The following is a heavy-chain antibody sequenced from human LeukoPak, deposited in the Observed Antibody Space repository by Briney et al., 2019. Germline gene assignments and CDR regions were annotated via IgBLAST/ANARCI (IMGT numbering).Heavy chain of an antibody. CDR1: RFSFSAYP. Sequence: GGSLRLSCAASRFSFSAYPMGWVRRAPGKGLEWVSGISASGDVTFHADPVKGRFTISRDNSKNALYLQMNSLRAEDTAEYYCAKSLLTTASGTGRAFDIWGQGTMVTVSS. J-gene: IGHJ3*02. CDR2: ISASGDVT. CDR3: AKSLLTTASGTGRAFDI. D-gene: IGHD1-26*01. V-gene: IGHV3-23*01.